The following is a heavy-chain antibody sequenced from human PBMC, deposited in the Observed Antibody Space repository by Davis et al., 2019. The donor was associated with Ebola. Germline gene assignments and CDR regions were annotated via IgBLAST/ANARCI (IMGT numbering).Heavy chain of an antibody. CDR2: ISAYNGNT. D-gene: IGHD3-10*01. V-gene: IGHV1-18*04. J-gene: IGHJ6*02. CDR3: ARKGQFGSGSYYYYGMDV. Sequence: ASVKVSCKASGYTFTGYYIHWVRQAPGQGLEWMGWISAYNGNTNYAQKLQGRVTMTTDTSTSTAYMELRSLRSDDTAVYYCARKGQFGSGSYYYYGMDVWGQGTTVTVSS. CDR1: GYTFTGYY.